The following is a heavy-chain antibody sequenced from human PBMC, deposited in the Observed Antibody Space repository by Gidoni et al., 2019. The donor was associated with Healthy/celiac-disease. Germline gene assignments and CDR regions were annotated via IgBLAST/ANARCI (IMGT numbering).Heavy chain of an antibody. J-gene: IGHJ4*02. CDR2: ISSSSSYI. CDR3: ARDPYGDYVPFDY. D-gene: IGHD4-17*01. CDR1: GFPFSSYS. Sequence: EVQLVESGGGLVKPGGSLRLSCAASGFPFSSYSMNWVRQAPGKGLECVSSISSSSSYIYYADSVKGRFTISRDNAKNSLYLQMNSLRAEDTAVYYCARDPYGDYVPFDYWGQGTLVTVSS. V-gene: IGHV3-21*01.